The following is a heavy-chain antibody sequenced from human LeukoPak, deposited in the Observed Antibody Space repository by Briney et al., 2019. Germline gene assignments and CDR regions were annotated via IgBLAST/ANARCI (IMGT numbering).Heavy chain of an antibody. V-gene: IGHV3-21*01. CDR3: AREFGGTTVTPSTY. J-gene: IGHJ4*02. CDR2: ISSSSSYI. D-gene: IGHD4-17*01. Sequence: PGGSLRLSCAASGFTFSSYSMNWVRQAPGKGLEWVSSISSSSSYIYYADSVKGRFTISRDNAKNSLYLQMNSLRAEDTAVYYCAREFGGTTVTPSTYWGQGTLATVSS. CDR1: GFTFSSYS.